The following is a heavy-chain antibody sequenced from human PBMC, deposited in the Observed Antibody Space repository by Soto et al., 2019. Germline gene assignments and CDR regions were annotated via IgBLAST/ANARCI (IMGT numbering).Heavy chain of an antibody. CDR2: ISRSGSLN. J-gene: IGHJ6*01. CDR3: ARDLEYSGSWYYYYGLDV. D-gene: IGHD6-6*01. CDR1: GFSFSDYS. Sequence: PGGSLRRSCAASGFSFSDYSMNWVRQAPGTGLEWLSYISRSGSLNYYADSVKGRFTISRDNAKNSLYLEMNSVRDEDTAMYYCARDLEYSGSWYYYYGLDVWRQGTTVSVSS. V-gene: IGHV3-48*02.